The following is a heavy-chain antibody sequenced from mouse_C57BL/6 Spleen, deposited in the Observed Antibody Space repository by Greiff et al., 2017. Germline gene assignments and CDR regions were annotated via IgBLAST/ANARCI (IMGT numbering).Heavy chain of an antibody. D-gene: IGHD1-1*01. J-gene: IGHJ3*01. CDR3: ASPDYYGSSPCAY. CDR2: INPNNGGT. Sequence: EVQLQQSGPELVKPGASVKMSCKASGYTFTDYNMHWVKQSHGKSLEWIGYINPNNGGTSYNQKFKGKATLTVNKSSSTAYMELRSLTSGASAVYYCASPDYYGSSPCAYWGQGTLVTVSA. V-gene: IGHV1-22*01. CDR1: GYTFTDYN.